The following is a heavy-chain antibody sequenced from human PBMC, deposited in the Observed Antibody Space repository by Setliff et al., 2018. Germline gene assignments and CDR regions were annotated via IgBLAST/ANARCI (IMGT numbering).Heavy chain of an antibody. J-gene: IGHJ4*02. Sequence: GASVKVSCKASGDTFGSYTISWLRQAPGQGLEWMGGIIPILGVPNYAQKFQGRVTITRDTSASTAYMELSSLRSEDTAVYYCASWGYSYGYWYFDYWGQGTLVTVSS. V-gene: IGHV1-69*10. CDR2: IIPILGVP. CDR1: GDTFGSYT. D-gene: IGHD5-18*01. CDR3: ASWGYSYGYWYFDY.